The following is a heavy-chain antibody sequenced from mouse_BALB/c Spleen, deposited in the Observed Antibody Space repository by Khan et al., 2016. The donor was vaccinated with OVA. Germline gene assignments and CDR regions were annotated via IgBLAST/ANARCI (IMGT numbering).Heavy chain of an antibody. CDR1: GFNIKDTH. CDR3: APAGTGDYFDY. V-gene: IGHV14-3*02. Sequence: EVQLQESGAELVKPGASVKLSCTASGFNIKDTHMHWVKQGPEQGLEWIGRIDPANDNSKYDPRFQGKATITADTSSNTAYLHLSSLTSEDTAVYYCAPAGTGDYFDYWGQGTTLTVSS. D-gene: IGHD4-1*01. J-gene: IGHJ2*01. CDR2: IDPANDNS.